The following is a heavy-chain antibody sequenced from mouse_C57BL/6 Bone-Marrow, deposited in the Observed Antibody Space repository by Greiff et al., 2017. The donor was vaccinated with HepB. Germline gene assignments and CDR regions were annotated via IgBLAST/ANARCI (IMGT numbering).Heavy chain of an antibody. V-gene: IGHV2-9*01. D-gene: IGHD1-3*01. Sequence: VQLQESGPGLVAPSQCLSITCTASGFSLTSYGVDWVRQPPGKGLEWLGVIWGGGSTNYNSAIMSRLSISTDNSKSQVFLKMNSLHTDDTAMYNCAKFKYNYETWFAYWGQGTLVTVSA. J-gene: IGHJ3*01. CDR1: GFSLTSYG. CDR2: IWGGGST. CDR3: AKFKYNYETWFAY.